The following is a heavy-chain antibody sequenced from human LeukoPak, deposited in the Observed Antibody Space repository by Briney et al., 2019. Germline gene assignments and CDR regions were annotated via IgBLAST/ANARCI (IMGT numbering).Heavy chain of an antibody. V-gene: IGHV1-69*13. CDR3: ARDYWDTAMVTTYYFDY. J-gene: IGHJ4*02. CDR1: GGTFISYA. CDR2: IIPIFGTA. D-gene: IGHD5-18*01. Sequence: ASVKLSCKASGGTFISYAISWVRQAPGQGLEWMGGIIPIFGTANYAQKFQGRVTIIADESKSTAYMELSSLRSEDTDVYYCARDYWDTAMVTTYYFDYWGQGTLVTVSS.